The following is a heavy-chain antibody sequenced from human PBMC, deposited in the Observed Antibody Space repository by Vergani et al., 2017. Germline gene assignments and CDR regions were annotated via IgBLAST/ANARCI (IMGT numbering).Heavy chain of an antibody. CDR3: ARDDKHLRPRAFVL. CDR2: IYVSGIT. J-gene: IGHJ3*01. CDR1: GASINNDFYY. Sequence: QVQLQESGPGLVKPSQTLSLTCTVSGASINNDFYYWHWIRQPAGKGLEWIGRIYVSGITDYNSSLQSRVSMSVDTSKNQFSLTLTSVTAADTAVYYCARDDKHLRPRAFVLSRQGTMV. V-gene: IGHV4-61*02. D-gene: IGHD2-21*01.